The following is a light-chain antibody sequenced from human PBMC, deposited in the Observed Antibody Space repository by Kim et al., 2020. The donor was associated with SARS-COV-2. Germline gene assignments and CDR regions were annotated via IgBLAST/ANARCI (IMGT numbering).Light chain of an antibody. Sequence: QTATRTCTGDSNNVGDQGATWLQQHQGHPPKLLSYRNNNRPSGISERFSASRSGNTASLTIAGLQPDDEGDYYCSAWDRRLSAWVFGEGTQLTVL. CDR1: SNNVGDQG. CDR3: SAWDRRLSAWV. J-gene: IGLJ3*02. CDR2: RNN. V-gene: IGLV10-54*04.